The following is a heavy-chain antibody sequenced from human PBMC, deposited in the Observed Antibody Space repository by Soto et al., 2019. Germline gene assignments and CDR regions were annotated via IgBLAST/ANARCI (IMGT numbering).Heavy chain of an antibody. V-gene: IGHV1-18*01. CDR1: GYTFTSYG. CDR2: ISAYNGNT. Sequence: ASVKVSCKASGYTFTSYGISWVRQAPGQGLEWMGWISAYNGNTNYAQKLQGRVTMTTDTSTSTAYMELRSLRSDDTAVYYCARERNSGSYFSYYYYYGMDVWGPGTTVTVSS. J-gene: IGHJ6*02. CDR3: ARERNSGSYFSYYYYYGMDV. D-gene: IGHD1-26*01.